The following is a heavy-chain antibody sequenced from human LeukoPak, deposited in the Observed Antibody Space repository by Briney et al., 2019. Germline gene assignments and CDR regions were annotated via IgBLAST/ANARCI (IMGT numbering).Heavy chain of an antibody. Sequence: GGSLRLSCAASGFTFSSYGMHWVRQAPGKGLEWGAVISYDGSNKYYADSVKGRFTISRDNSKNTLYLQMNSLRAEDTAVYYCAKGRVFGVVIPSFDYWGQGTLVTVSS. V-gene: IGHV3-30*18. J-gene: IGHJ4*02. D-gene: IGHD3-3*01. CDR1: GFTFSSYG. CDR3: AKGRVFGVVIPSFDY. CDR2: ISYDGSNK.